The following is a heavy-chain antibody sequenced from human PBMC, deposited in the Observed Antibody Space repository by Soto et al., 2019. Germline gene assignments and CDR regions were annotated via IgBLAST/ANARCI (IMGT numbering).Heavy chain of an antibody. D-gene: IGHD1-26*01. Sequence: GGSLRLSCAASGFPFSTSWMDWVRQAPGKGLEWVVNINPDGSQTYYVDSVKGRFTVSRDNAENSVYLQLHSLRVEDTAVYYCSWSLNSWGQGTLVTVSS. V-gene: IGHV3-7*01. J-gene: IGHJ4*02. CDR2: INPDGSQT. CDR1: GFPFSTSW. CDR3: SWSLNS.